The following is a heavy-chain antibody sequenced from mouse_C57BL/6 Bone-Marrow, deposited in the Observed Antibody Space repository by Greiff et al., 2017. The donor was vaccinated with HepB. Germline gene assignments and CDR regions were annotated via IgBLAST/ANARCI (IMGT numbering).Heavy chain of an antibody. CDR2: IYPGDGGT. J-gene: IGHJ1*03. CDR1: GYAFSSSW. CDR3: ARGSYGNKRYWYFDV. V-gene: IGHV1-82*01. D-gene: IGHD2-1*01. Sequence: QVQLQQSGPELVKPGASVKISCKASGYAFSSSWMNWVKQRPGKGLEWIGRIYPGDGGTNYNGKFKGKATLTADKSSSTAYMQLSSLTSEDSAVYFCARGSYGNKRYWYFDVWGTGTTVTVSS.